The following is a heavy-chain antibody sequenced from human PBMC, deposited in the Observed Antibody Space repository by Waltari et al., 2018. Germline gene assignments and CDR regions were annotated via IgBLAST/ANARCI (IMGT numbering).Heavy chain of an antibody. J-gene: IGHJ4*02. Sequence: QLQLQASGPGLVQPSETLSLACPVSGVSITRSRHYSGWIRHSPGKGLEWIGSTYYSGITHYNPSRKSRVTVSVETSKNQCSLKLSSVTAADTAVYYCARFLGGGYNIRGIDYWGQGTLVTVSS. CDR3: ARFLGGGYNIRGIDY. V-gene: IGHV4-39*01. CDR2: TYYSGIT. CDR1: GVSITRSRHY. D-gene: IGHD5-12*01.